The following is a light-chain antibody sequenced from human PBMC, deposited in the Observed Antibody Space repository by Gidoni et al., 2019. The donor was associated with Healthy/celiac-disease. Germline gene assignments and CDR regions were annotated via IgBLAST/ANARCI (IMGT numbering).Light chain of an antibody. CDR3: QQRSNWPT. CDR1: QSVRSY. Sequence: EIVLTQSPATLSLSPGERATLSCRASQSVRSYLAWYKQKPGQAPRLLIYDASNRATGIPARFSGSGSGTDFTLTISSLEPEDFAVYYCQQRSNWPTFGQGTRLEIK. V-gene: IGKV3-11*01. CDR2: DAS. J-gene: IGKJ5*01.